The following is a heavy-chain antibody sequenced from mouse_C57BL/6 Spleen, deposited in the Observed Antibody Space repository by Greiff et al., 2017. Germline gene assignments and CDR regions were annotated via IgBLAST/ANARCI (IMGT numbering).Heavy chain of an antibody. CDR3: ARGGIYYGSSDSPYYFDY. D-gene: IGHD1-1*01. J-gene: IGHJ2*01. CDR1: GYTFTDYY. CDR2: IYPGSGNT. Sequence: VQLQQSGAELVRPGASVKLSCKASGYTFTDYYINWVKQRPGQGLEWIARIYPGSGNTYYNEKFKGKATLTAAKSSSTAYMQLSSLTSEDSAVYFCARGGIYYGSSDSPYYFDYWGQGTTLTVSS. V-gene: IGHV1-76*01.